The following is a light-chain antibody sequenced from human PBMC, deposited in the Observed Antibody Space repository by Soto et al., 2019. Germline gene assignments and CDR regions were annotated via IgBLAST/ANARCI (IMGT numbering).Light chain of an antibody. J-gene: IGKJ5*01. CDR1: QSVSRSN. CDR3: EQYGSSPPSIT. V-gene: IGKV3-20*01. CDR2: GTS. Sequence: EIVLTQSPDTLSLSPGERATVYCRASQSVSRSNLAWYQHKPGQAPRLLIYGTSNRATGIPDRFTGSGSGTDLTLTISSLEPEDFAVYYCEQYGSSPPSITFGQGTRLEIK.